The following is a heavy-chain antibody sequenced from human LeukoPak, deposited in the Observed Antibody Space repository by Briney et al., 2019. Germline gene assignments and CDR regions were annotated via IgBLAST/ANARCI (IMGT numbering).Heavy chain of an antibody. D-gene: IGHD3-10*01. CDR2: ISYDGSNK. Sequence: GGSLRLSCAASGFTFSSYAMHWVRQAPGKGLEWVAVISYDGSNKYYADSVKGRFTISRDNSKNTLYLQMNSLRAEDTAVYYCARDSPITMVRGVIRGPPYYYGMDVWGQGTTVTVSS. CDR3: ARDSPITMVRGVIRGPPYYYGMDV. J-gene: IGHJ6*02. CDR1: GFTFSSYA. V-gene: IGHV3-30-3*01.